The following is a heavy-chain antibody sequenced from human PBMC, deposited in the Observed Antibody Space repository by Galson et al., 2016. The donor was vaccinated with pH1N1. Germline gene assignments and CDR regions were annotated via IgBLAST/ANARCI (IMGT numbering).Heavy chain of an antibody. D-gene: IGHD4-23*01. J-gene: IGHJ3*01. CDR3: ATYRGSVVDAFEV. V-gene: IGHV4-38-2*01. CDR2: IYHSGST. Sequence: ETLSLTCAVTGYSISSGYYWGWIRQPPGKGLEWIGSIYHSGSTYYNPSLKSRVTISADTSKNQVSLKLRSVTAADTAVYYCATYRGSVVDAFEVWGQGTMVTVSS. CDR1: GYSISSGYY.